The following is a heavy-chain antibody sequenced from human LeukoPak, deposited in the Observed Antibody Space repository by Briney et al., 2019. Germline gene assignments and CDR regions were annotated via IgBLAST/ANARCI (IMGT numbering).Heavy chain of an antibody. V-gene: IGHV4-4*07. CDR3: AKNDYLYYFDY. Sequence: SETLSLTCTISGGSISSYYWRWIRQPAGKGLEWIGRIYTSGSTNYNPSLKSRVTMSVDTSKNQFSLKLSSVTAADTAVYYCAKNDYLYYFDYWGQGTLVAVSS. CDR2: IYTSGST. CDR1: GGSISSYY. J-gene: IGHJ4*02. D-gene: IGHD4-11*01.